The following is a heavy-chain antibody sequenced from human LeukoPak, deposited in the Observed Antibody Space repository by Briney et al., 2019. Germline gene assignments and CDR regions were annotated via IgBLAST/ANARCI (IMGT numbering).Heavy chain of an antibody. Sequence: GGSLRLSCAGSGFIFDEYVMHWVRQAPGKGLEWVSPTTYADSVKGRFTISRDNTKNSLYLQVSSLRTEDTALYYCARDVATRAEFLQHWGQGALVTVSS. V-gene: IGHV3-43D*04. CDR3: ARDVATRAEFLQH. CDR1: GFIFDEYV. J-gene: IGHJ1*01. D-gene: IGHD1-26*01. CDR2: T.